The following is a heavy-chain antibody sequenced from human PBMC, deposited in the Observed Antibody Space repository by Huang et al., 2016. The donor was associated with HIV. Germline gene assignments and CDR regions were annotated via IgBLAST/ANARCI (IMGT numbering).Heavy chain of an antibody. D-gene: IGHD3-10*01. Sequence: QLQLQESGPGLAKPSETLTLTCAVSGGSIPSSTYYWGWIRQPPGKRLEWVASINYSGNTYYNSSLESRVTISRDTFKNEFYLNLASVTATDTAIYYCTRNGVSSTYYRPGYSYMDVWDKGTTVTVSS. CDR3: TRNGVSSTYYRPGYSYMDV. CDR1: GGSIPSSTYY. J-gene: IGHJ6*03. CDR2: INYSGNT. V-gene: IGHV4-39*01.